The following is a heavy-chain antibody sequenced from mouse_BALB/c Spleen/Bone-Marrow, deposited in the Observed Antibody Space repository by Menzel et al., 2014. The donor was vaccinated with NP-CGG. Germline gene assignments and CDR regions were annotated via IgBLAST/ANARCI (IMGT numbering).Heavy chain of an antibody. D-gene: IGHD1-1*01. Sequence: EVQLVESGGGLAQPGGSLKLSCAASGFDFSRYWMGWVRQAPGRGLKWIGEINPESSTINYTPSLKDKFIISRDNAKNALYLQMGKVRSEVTALYFCARLVYYGMMAYWGQGTSVTGSS. CDR2: INPESSTI. CDR3: ARLVYYGMMAY. J-gene: IGHJ4*01. V-gene: IGHV4-1*02. CDR1: GFDFSRYW.